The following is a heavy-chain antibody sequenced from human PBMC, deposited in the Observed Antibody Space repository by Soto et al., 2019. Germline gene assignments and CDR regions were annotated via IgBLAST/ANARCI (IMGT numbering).Heavy chain of an antibody. D-gene: IGHD2-15*01. CDR3: GRGDGWR. CDR1: GGSISSGDYY. CDR2: IYYSGST. V-gene: IGHV4-30-4*01. J-gene: IGHJ4*02. Sequence: QVQLQESGPGLVKPSQTLSLTCTVSGGSISSGDYYWSWIRQPPGKGLEWIGYIYYSGSTYYNPSLERRVIISVDTSKDQCSRKLSSVPAADTAVYYCGRGDGWRWGQGTLVTVSS.